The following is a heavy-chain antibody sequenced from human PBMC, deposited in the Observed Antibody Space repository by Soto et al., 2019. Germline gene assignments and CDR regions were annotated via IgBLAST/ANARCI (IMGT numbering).Heavy chain of an antibody. Sequence: SETLSLTCAVYGGSFSGYYWSWIRQPPGKGLEWIGEINHSGSTNYNPSLKGRVTISVDTSKNQFSLKLSSVTAADTAVYYCPRVSRGPPYIVAAPYYYDGMDVWGQGPTVTVSS. CDR2: INHSGST. V-gene: IGHV4-34*01. CDR1: GGSFSGYY. J-gene: IGHJ6*02. D-gene: IGHD5-12*01. CDR3: PRVSRGPPYIVAAPYYYDGMDV.